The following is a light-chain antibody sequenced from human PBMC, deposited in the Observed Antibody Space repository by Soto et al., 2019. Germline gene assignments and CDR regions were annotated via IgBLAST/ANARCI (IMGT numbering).Light chain of an antibody. V-gene: IGLV2-14*01. CDR2: EVS. CDR1: SSDVGGYNY. J-gene: IGLJ2*01. CDR3: SSYTSSSTPQLV. Sequence: QSVLTQPASVSGSPGQSITISCTGTSSDVGGYNYVFWYQQHPGKAPKLMIYEVSNRPSGVSNRFSGSKSGNTASLTISGLQAEDEADYYCSSYTSSSTPQLVFGGGTKLTVL.